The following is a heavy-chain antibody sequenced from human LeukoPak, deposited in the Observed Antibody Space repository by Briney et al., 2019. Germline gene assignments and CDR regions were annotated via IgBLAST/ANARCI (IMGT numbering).Heavy chain of an antibody. CDR1: GGSISSYY. V-gene: IGHV4-59*01. CDR2: IYYSGST. Sequence: SETLSLTCTVSGGSISSYYWSWFRQPPGKGLEWFGYIYYSGSTNYNPSLKSRDTISVDTSKNQFSLKLSSVTAADTAVYYCARSSTIFGDNGDHYGGWFDPWGQGTLVTVSS. D-gene: IGHD3-10*02. J-gene: IGHJ5*02. CDR3: ARSSTIFGDNGDHYGGWFDP.